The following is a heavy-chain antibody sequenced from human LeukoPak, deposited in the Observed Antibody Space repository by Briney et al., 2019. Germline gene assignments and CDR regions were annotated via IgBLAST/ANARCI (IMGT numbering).Heavy chain of an antibody. J-gene: IGHJ4*02. Sequence: GGSLRLSCAASGFTFSSYAMSWVRQAPEKGLEWVSAISGSGGSTYYADSVKGRFTISRDNSKNTLYLQMNSLRAEDTAVYYCAKRKTSYGSGSYSVDYWGQGTLVTVSS. CDR1: GFTFSSYA. V-gene: IGHV3-23*01. CDR3: AKRKTSYGSGSYSVDY. D-gene: IGHD3-10*01. CDR2: ISGSGGST.